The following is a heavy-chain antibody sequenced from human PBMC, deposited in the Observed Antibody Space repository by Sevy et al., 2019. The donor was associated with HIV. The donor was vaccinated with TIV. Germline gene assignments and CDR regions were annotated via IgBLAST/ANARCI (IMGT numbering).Heavy chain of an antibody. D-gene: IGHD3-10*01. J-gene: IGHJ4*02. V-gene: IGHV3-30-3*01. CDR1: GFTFSSYA. CDR2: ISYDGSNK. Sequence: GSLRLSCAASGFTFSSYAMHWVRQAPGKGLEWVAVISYDGSNKYYADSVKGRFTISRDNSKNTLYLQMNSLRAEDTAVYYCAREPNYYGSGSPSGYFDYWGQGTLVTVSS. CDR3: AREPNYYGSGSPSGYFDY.